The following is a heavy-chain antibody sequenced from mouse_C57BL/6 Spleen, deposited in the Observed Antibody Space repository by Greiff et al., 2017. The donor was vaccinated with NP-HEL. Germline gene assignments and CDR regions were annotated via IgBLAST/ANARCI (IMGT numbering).Heavy chain of an antibody. Sequence: VKVVESGPGLVQPSQSLSITCTVSGFSLTSYGVHWVRQSPGKGLEWLGVIWSGGSTDYNAAFISRLSISKDNSKSQVFFKMNSLQADDTAIYYCARKGYGNYLAWFAYWGQGTLVTVSA. CDR2: IWSGGST. CDR1: GFSLTSYG. CDR3: ARKGYGNYLAWFAY. D-gene: IGHD2-1*01. J-gene: IGHJ3*01. V-gene: IGHV2-2*01.